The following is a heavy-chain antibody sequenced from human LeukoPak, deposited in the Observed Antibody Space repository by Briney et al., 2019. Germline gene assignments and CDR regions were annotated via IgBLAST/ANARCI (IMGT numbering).Heavy chain of an antibody. J-gene: IGHJ4*02. CDR1: GGSFSGYY. D-gene: IGHD6-19*01. Sequence: SETLSLTCAVYGGSFSGYYWSWIRQPPGKGLEWIGETNHSGSTNYNPSLKSRVTISVDTSKNQFSLKLSSVTAADTAVYYCARGGPGTATYSSGLVYWGQGTLVTVSS. CDR2: TNHSGST. CDR3: ARGGPGTATYSSGLVY. V-gene: IGHV4-34*01.